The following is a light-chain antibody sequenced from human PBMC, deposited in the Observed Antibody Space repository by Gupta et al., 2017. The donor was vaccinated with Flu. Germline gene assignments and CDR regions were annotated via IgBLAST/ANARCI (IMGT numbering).Light chain of an antibody. CDR1: QSVDSSY. J-gene: IGKJ4*01. CDR3: QQYGSSSGLI. CDR2: GAS. Sequence: EIVLTQSPGTLSLSPGESATLSCRASQSVDSSYLAWYQQNPGQAPRLLIYGASSRATGIPDRFSGGGSGTDFTLTISRLEPEDFAVYYCQQYGSSSGLIFGGGTKMEIK. V-gene: IGKV3-20*01.